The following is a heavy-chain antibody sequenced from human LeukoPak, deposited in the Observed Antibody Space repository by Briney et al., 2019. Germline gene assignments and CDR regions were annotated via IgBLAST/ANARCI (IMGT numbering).Heavy chain of an antibody. CDR1: GYTFTSYY. Sequence: ASVKVSCKASGYTFTSYYMHWVRQAPGQGLEWMGIINPSGGSTSYAQKFQGRVTMTRDTSTSTVYVELSSLRSEDTAVYYCARDGDYYDSSGYYYYFDYWGQGTLVTVSS. CDR2: INPSGGST. D-gene: IGHD3-22*01. V-gene: IGHV1-46*01. J-gene: IGHJ4*02. CDR3: ARDGDYYDSSGYYYYFDY.